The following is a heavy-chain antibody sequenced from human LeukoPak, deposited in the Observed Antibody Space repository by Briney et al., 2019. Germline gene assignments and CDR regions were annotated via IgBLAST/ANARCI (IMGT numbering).Heavy chain of an antibody. Sequence: PSETPSLTGTVSGGSMRSHYWSWIRQTPGKGLEWIGYIDYSGSTRYNPSLQSRVTISVDTSKNQFSLKLTSVTATDTAVYYCARLINNDNSGDADTFDMWGQGTVVTVFS. D-gene: IGHD3-22*01. CDR1: GGSMRSHY. J-gene: IGHJ3*02. CDR3: ARLINNDNSGDADTFDM. CDR2: IDYSGST. V-gene: IGHV4-59*11.